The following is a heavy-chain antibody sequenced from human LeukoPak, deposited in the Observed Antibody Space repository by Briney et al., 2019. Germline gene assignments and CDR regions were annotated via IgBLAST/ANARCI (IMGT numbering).Heavy chain of an antibody. D-gene: IGHD3-10*01. CDR3: ARDPTPVWFGESDELFDY. J-gene: IGHJ4*02. Sequence: ASVKVSCKASGYTFTGYYMHWVRQAPGQGLEWMGWINPNSGGTNYAQKFQGRVTMTRDTSISTAYMELSRLRSDDTAVYYCARDPTPVWFGESDELFDYWGQGTLVTVSS. CDR2: INPNSGGT. CDR1: GYTFTGYY. V-gene: IGHV1-2*02.